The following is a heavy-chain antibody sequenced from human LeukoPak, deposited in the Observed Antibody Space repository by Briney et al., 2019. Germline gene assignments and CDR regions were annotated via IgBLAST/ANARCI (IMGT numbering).Heavy chain of an antibody. Sequence: GGSLRLSCAASGFTFSSYGMSWVRQAPGKGLEWVSAISGRYTGTYCAVSVKGRFTISRDNSKNTLYLQMNSLRAEDTAVYYCARANYPFYYFDYWGQGTLVTVSS. V-gene: IGHV3-23*01. J-gene: IGHJ4*02. CDR3: ARANYPFYYFDY. CDR1: GFTFSSYG. CDR2: ISGRYTGT. D-gene: IGHD2/OR15-2a*01.